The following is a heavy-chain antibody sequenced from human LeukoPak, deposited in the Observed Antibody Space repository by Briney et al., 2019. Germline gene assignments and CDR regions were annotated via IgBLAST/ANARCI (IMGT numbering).Heavy chain of an antibody. CDR3: AIRSGRSYYGVDV. Sequence: SETLSLTCTVSGGSISGYYWNWIRQPPGKGLEWIGYTYYTGSTNYNPSLQSRVTISVDTSKNQFSLTLSSVTAADTAVYYCAIRSGRSYYGVDVWGQGTTVTVSS. D-gene: IGHD1-26*01. J-gene: IGHJ6*02. CDR2: TYYTGST. V-gene: IGHV4-59*08. CDR1: GGSISGYY.